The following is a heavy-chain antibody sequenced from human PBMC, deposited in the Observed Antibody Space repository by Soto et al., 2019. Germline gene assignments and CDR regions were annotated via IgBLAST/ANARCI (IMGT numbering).Heavy chain of an antibody. CDR1: GYTLTELS. V-gene: IGHV1-24*01. Sequence: ASVKVSCKVSGYTLTELSMHWVRQAPGKGLEWMGGFDPEDGETIYAQKFQGRVTMTEDTSTDTAYMELSSLRSEDTAVYYCATFLDYCNNGACYPGAFDIWGQGTMVTVSS. CDR2: FDPEDGET. D-gene: IGHD2-8*01. J-gene: IGHJ3*02. CDR3: ATFLDYCNNGACYPGAFDI.